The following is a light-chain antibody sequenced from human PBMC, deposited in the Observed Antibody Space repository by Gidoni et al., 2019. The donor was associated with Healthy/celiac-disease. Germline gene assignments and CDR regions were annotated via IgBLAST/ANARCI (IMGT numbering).Light chain of an antibody. CDR1: QSVSSN. CDR2: GAS. V-gene: IGKV3-15*01. Sequence: IVMTQSPATLSVSPGERATLSCRASQSVSSNLAWYQQKPGQAPRLLIYGASTWATGIPARFSGSGSGTEFTLTISSLQSEDFAVYYCQQYNNWPRTFGQGTKVEIK. CDR3: QQYNNWPRT. J-gene: IGKJ1*01.